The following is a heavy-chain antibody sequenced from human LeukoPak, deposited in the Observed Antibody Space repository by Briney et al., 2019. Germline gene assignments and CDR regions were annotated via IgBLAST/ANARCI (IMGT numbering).Heavy chain of an antibody. D-gene: IGHD2-15*01. CDR2: ISGSGGNT. CDR3: ARDLGVVVDNYYYYAMDV. Sequence: GGSLRLSCAASGFTFSSYAMSWVRQAPGKGLEWVSAISGSGGNTYYADSVKGRFTISRDNSKNTLYLQMDSLRAEDTAVYYCARDLGVVVDNYYYYAMDVWGQGTTVTVSS. CDR1: GFTFSSYA. J-gene: IGHJ6*02. V-gene: IGHV3-23*01.